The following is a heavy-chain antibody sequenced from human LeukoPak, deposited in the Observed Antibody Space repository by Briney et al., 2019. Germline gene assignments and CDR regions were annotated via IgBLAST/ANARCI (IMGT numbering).Heavy chain of an antibody. V-gene: IGHV6-1*01. J-gene: IGHJ4*02. CDR3: ARGSSRIYYYDSSGYSHAFDY. CDR1: GDSFSSNSAA. CDR2: TYYRSKWYT. D-gene: IGHD3-22*01. Sequence: SQTLSLTCAISGDSFSSNSAAWNWVRQSPSRGLEWLGRTYYRSKWYTDYAESVKSRITINPDTSMNQFSLQVNSVTPEDTAVYYCARGSSRIYYYDSSGYSHAFDYWGQGILVTVSS.